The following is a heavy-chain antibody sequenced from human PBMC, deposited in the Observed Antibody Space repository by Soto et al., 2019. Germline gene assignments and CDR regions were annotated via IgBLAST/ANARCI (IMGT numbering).Heavy chain of an antibody. J-gene: IGHJ4*02. CDR1: GGSISSGGYS. V-gene: IGHV4-30-2*01. Sequence: QLQLQESGSGRVKPSQTLSLTYAVSGGSISSGGYSWSWIRQPPGKGREWSGYIYHSGSTYYNPSLKSRGTISVDRSKNQFSLKLSSVTAPETAVYYYARGTPVADDYWGQGTLVTVSS. D-gene: IGHD6-19*01. CDR2: IYHSGST. CDR3: ARGTPVADDY.